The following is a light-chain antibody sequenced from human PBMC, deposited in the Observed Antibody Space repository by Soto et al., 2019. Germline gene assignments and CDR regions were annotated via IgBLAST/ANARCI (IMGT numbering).Light chain of an antibody. J-gene: IGKJ4*01. Sequence: EIVLTQSPGTLSLSPGERATLSCRASQNVSYNYLAWYQQIPGQPPRLLIFGASRRATGIPDRFSGSGSGTDFTLTISRLEPEDFAVFYCQQYGSSALTFGGGTKVEI. CDR3: QQYGSSALT. CDR2: GAS. V-gene: IGKV3-20*01. CDR1: QNVSYNY.